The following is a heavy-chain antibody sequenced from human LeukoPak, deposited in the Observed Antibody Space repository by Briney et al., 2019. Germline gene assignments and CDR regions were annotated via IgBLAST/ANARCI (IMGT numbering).Heavy chain of an antibody. Sequence: GGSLRLSCAASGFTFSSYWMSWVRQAPGKGLEWVANIKQDGSEKYYVDSVKGRFTISRDNAKNSLYLQMNSLRAEGTAVYYCARGLHYYDSSGSAFDIWGHGTVVTVSS. D-gene: IGHD3-22*01. V-gene: IGHV3-7*03. CDR3: ARGLHYYDSSGSAFDI. J-gene: IGHJ3*02. CDR1: GFTFSSYW. CDR2: IKQDGSEK.